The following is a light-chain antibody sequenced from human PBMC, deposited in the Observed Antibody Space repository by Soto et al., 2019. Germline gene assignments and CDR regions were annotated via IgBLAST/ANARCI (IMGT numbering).Light chain of an antibody. CDR2: WAS. Sequence: DIVMTQSPDSLAVSLGERATINCKSSQSVLYSSNNKNYLAWYQQKPGQPPKLLIYWASTRESGVPDRFSGSGSGTDFTLTISSLQAEDVAVYSCQQYYSTPLTSGGGTKVEIK. V-gene: IGKV4-1*01. CDR1: QSVLYSSNNKNY. J-gene: IGKJ4*01. CDR3: QQYYSTPLT.